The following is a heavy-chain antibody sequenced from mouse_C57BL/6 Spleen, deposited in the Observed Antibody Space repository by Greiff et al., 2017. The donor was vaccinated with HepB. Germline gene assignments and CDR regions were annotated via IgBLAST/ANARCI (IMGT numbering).Heavy chain of an antibody. D-gene: IGHD1-1*01. CDR1: GYTFTSYW. J-gene: IGHJ2*01. V-gene: IGHV1-52*01. Sequence: QVQLQQPGAELVRPGSSVKLSCKASGYTFTSYWMHWVKQRPIQGLEWIGNIDPSDSETHYNQKFKDKATLTVDKSSSTAYMQLSSLTSEDSAVYYCASDTTVVAPFDYWGQGTTLTVSS. CDR3: ASDTTVVAPFDY. CDR2: IDPSDSET.